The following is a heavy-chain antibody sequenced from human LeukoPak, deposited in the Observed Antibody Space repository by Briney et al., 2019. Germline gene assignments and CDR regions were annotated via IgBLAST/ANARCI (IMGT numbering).Heavy chain of an antibody. CDR2: IYSGGST. V-gene: IGHV3-53*01. CDR3: TRVSGDILTGYYNQYYFDY. J-gene: IGHJ4*02. Sequence: GGSLRLSCAASGFTFSNYEMHWVRQAPGKGLEWVSVIYSGGSTYYADSVKGRFTISRDNSKNTLYLQMNSLRAEDTAVYYCTRVSGDILTGYYNQYYFDYWGQGTLVTVSS. D-gene: IGHD3-9*01. CDR1: GFTFSNYE.